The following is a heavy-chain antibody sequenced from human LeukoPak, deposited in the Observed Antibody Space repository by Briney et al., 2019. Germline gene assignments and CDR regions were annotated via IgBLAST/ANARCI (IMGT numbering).Heavy chain of an antibody. Sequence: SETLSLTCTVSGGSISSYYWSWIRQPPGKGLEWIGYIYYSGSTNYNPSLKSRVTISVDTSKNQFSLKLSSVTAADTAVYYCAREGWAVRGITAGRLDYWGQGTLVTVSS. J-gene: IGHJ4*02. CDR1: GGSISSYY. CDR2: IYYSGST. D-gene: IGHD3-10*01. V-gene: IGHV4-59*01. CDR3: AREGWAVRGITAGRLDY.